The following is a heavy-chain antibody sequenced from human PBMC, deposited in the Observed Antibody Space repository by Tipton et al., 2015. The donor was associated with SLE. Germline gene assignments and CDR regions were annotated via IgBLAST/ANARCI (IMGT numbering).Heavy chain of an antibody. CDR2: IYYSGST. Sequence: PGLVKPSETLSLTCAVYGGSISSYYWSWIRQPPGKGLEWIGYIYYSGSTNYNPSLKSRVTISVDTSKNQFSLKLSSVTAADTAVYYCASQREYAFDIWGQGTVVTVSS. J-gene: IGHJ3*02. CDR3: ASQREYAFDI. CDR1: GGSISSYY. V-gene: IGHV4-59*08.